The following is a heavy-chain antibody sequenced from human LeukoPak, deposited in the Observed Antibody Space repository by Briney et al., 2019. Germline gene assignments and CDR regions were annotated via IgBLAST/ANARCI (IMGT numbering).Heavy chain of an antibody. V-gene: IGHV3-30*18. J-gene: IGHJ4*02. CDR2: ISYDGSNK. D-gene: IGHD6-19*01. CDR3: AKDTRYSSGWYYFDY. Sequence: GGSLRLFCAASGFTFSSYGMHWVRQAPGKGLEWVAVISYDGSNKYYADSVKGRFTIPRDNSKNTLYLQMNSLRAEDTAVYYCAKDTRYSSGWYYFDYWGQGTLVTVSS. CDR1: GFTFSSYG.